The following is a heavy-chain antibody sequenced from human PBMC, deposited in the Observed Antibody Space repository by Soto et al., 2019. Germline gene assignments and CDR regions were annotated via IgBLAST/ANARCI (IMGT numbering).Heavy chain of an antibody. Sequence: QVQLQQWGAGLLKPSETLSLSCAVYGESFSGYYWSWIRQPPGKGLEWVGEINHSGSTNYNPSLKSRVTISVDTSKNQFSLKLTSVTAADTAVYYCARAREDAQSCYDLLFDYWGQGTLVSVSS. CDR1: GESFSGYY. D-gene: IGHD5-12*01. CDR3: ARAREDAQSCYDLLFDY. V-gene: IGHV4-34*02. J-gene: IGHJ4*02. CDR2: INHSGST.